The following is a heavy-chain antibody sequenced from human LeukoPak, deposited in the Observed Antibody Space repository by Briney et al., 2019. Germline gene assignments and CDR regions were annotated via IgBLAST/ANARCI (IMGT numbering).Heavy chain of an antibody. CDR3: ARNSGSQRHDAFDI. D-gene: IGHD1-26*01. Sequence: SDTLSLTCAVSGYSISSSNWWGWIRQPPGKGLEWIGYIYYSGSIYYNPSLKSRVTMSVDTSKNQFSLKLSSVTAVDTAVYYCARNSGSQRHDAFDIWGQGTMVTVSS. J-gene: IGHJ3*02. CDR2: IYYSGSI. V-gene: IGHV4-28*05. CDR1: GYSISSSNW.